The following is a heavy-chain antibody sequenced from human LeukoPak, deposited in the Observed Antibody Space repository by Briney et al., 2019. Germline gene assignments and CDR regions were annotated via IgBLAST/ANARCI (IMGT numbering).Heavy chain of an antibody. J-gene: IGHJ4*02. D-gene: IGHD3-22*01. CDR1: GGSFSGYY. CDR3: ARGPDYYDSGGYSGY. CDR2: INHSGST. V-gene: IGHV4-34*01. Sequence: SETLSLTCAVYGGSFSGYYWSWIRQPPGKGLEWIGEINHSGSTNYNPSLKSRVTISVDTSKNQFSLKLSSVTAADTAVYYCARGPDYYDSGGYSGYWGQGTLVTVSS.